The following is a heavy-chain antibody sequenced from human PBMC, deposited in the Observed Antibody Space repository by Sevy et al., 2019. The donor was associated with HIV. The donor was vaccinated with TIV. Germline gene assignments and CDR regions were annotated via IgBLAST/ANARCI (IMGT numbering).Heavy chain of an antibody. CDR1: GDSISSSF. V-gene: IGHV4-59*01. CDR2: ISHSGST. D-gene: IGHD3-3*01. CDR3: AKTIFGVAQVFDM. Sequence: SETLSLTCTVSGDSISSSFWSWIRQPPGKGLEWIGYISHSGSTNYSPSLKSRVTISVDTSKNQFSLKVNSVTAADTAVYYCAKTIFGVAQVFDMWGQGTMVTVSS. J-gene: IGHJ3*02.